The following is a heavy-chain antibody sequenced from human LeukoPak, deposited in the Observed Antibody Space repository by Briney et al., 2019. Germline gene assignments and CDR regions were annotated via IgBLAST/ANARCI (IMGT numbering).Heavy chain of an antibody. CDR3: ATVGYSYGAFDY. CDR1: GYTLTEIS. D-gene: IGHD5-18*01. Sequence: ASVKVSCKVSGYTLTEISLHWVRQAPGQGLGWMGGFDREDGETMYAQKFQGRVTMTEDTSTDTAFMELSSLRSEDTAVYYCATVGYSYGAFDYWGQGTLVIVSS. J-gene: IGHJ4*02. CDR2: FDREDGET. V-gene: IGHV1-24*01.